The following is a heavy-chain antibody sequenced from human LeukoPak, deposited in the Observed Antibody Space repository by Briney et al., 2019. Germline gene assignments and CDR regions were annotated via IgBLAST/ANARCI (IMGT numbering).Heavy chain of an antibody. Sequence: SETLSLTCTVSGGSITIYYWSWIRHPPRKGLEWMGYIYYSESNNYNPSPKSRVTISVDTSKNQLSLKLSSVTAADTAVYYCARSLTKTAVTTYSYWGQGTLVTVSS. J-gene: IGHJ4*02. CDR1: GGSITIYY. CDR2: IYYSESN. D-gene: IGHD4-17*01. CDR3: ARSLTKTAVTTYSY. V-gene: IGHV4-59*01.